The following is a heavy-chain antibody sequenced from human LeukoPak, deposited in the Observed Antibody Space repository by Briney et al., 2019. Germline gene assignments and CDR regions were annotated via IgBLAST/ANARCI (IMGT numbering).Heavy chain of an antibody. Sequence: ALVKVSCKASGYTFTGYYMHRVRQAPGQGLEWMGWINPNSGGTNYAQKFQGRVTMTRYTSISTAYMELSRLRSDDTAVYYCASGSYARDAFDIWGQGTMVTVSS. CDR3: ASGSYARDAFDI. V-gene: IGHV1-2*02. CDR1: GYTFTGYY. CDR2: INPNSGGT. J-gene: IGHJ3*02. D-gene: IGHD1-26*01.